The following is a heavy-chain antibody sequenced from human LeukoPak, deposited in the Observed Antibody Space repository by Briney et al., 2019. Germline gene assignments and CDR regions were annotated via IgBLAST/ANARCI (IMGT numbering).Heavy chain of an antibody. CDR2: IYSSGST. CDR1: GGSISSSSSY. CDR3: ARQFDY. J-gene: IGHJ4*02. V-gene: IGHV4-39*01. Sequence: PSETLSLTCTVSGGSISSSSSYWGWICQPPGKGLEWIGSIYSSGSTYYNPSLKSRVTISVDTSKNQFSLRLSSVTAADTAVYYCARQFDYWGQGILVTVSS.